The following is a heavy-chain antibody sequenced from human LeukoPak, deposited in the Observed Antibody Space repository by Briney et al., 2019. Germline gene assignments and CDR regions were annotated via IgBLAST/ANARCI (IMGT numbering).Heavy chain of an antibody. D-gene: IGHD2-21*01. CDR2: INAGNSHT. CDR1: GYNFNNYA. J-gene: IGHJ4*02. CDR3: ARGIWSARTVDYYLDY. V-gene: IGHV1-3*01. Sequence: APVKVSCKASGYNFNNYAIHWVRQAPGQRFEWMGWINAGNSHTKYSQNFQGRITITRDSSASTVYMELSSLTSEDTVVYYCARGIWSARTVDYYLDYWGQGTLVTVSS.